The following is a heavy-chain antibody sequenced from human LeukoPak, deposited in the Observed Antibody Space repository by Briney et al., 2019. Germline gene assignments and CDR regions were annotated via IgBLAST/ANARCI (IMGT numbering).Heavy chain of an antibody. CDR3: ARGPPRNYYGSGSYYRYYFDY. D-gene: IGHD3-10*01. V-gene: IGHV1-18*01. CDR2: ISAYNGNT. CDR1: GYTFTSYG. Sequence: ASVKVSCKASGYTFTSYGISWVRQAPGQGLEWMGWISAYNGNTNYAQKLQGRVTMTTDTSTSTAYMELRSLRSDDTAVYYCARGPPRNYYGSGSYYRYYFDYWGQGTLVTVSS. J-gene: IGHJ4*02.